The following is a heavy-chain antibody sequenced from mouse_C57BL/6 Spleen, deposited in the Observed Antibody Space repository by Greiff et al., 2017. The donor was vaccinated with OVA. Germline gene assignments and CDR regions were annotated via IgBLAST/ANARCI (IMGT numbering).Heavy chain of an antibody. CDR3: AREGDDGYYDGWFAY. CDR2: ISDGGSYT. J-gene: IGHJ3*01. V-gene: IGHV5-4*01. Sequence: EVHLVESGGGLVKPGGSLKLSCAASGFTFSSYAMSWVRQTPEKRLEWVATISDGGSYTYYPDNVKGRFTISRDNAKNNLYLQMSHLKSEDTAMYYCAREGDDGYYDGWFAYWGQGTLVTVSA. D-gene: IGHD2-3*01. CDR1: GFTFSSYA.